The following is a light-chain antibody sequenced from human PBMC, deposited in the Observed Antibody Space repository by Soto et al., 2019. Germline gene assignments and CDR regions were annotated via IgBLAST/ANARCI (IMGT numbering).Light chain of an antibody. CDR2: GAS. CDR1: QSVSSTY. CDR3: QQYGSSPWT. V-gene: IGKV3-20*01. Sequence: EIVLTQYPGTLSLSPGERATLSCRASQSVSSTYLAWYQQKPGQAPRLLIYGASSRAIGIPDRFSGSGSGTDFTLTISRLEPEDFAVYYCQQYGSSPWTFGQGTKVEIK. J-gene: IGKJ1*01.